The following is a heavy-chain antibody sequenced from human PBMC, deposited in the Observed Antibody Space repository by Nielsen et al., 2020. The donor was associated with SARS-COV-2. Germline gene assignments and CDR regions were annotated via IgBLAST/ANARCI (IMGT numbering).Heavy chain of an antibody. CDR3: ARAAAGWIQLWFH. D-gene: IGHD5-18*01. J-gene: IGHJ3*01. CDR2: IIPIFGTA. V-gene: IGHV1-69*13. Sequence: SVKVSCKASGGTFSNYAISWVRQAPGQGLEWMGGIIPIFGTANYAQKFQVRVTITAYESTSTAYMELSCLRSEDTAVYYCARAAAGWIQLWFHWGQGTMVTVSS. CDR1: GGTFSNYA.